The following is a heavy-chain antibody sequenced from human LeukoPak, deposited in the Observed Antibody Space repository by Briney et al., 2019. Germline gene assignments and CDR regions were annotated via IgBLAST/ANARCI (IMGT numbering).Heavy chain of an antibody. J-gene: IGHJ4*02. CDR2: IYYSGST. CDR1: GGSISSYY. V-gene: IGHV4-59*08. Sequence: PSETLSLTCTVSGGSISSYYWSWIRQPPGKGLEWMGYIYYSGSTNYNPSLKSRVTISVDTSKNQFSLKLSSVTAADTAVYYCARHWISGSRGGYFDYWGQGTLVTVSS. D-gene: IGHD3-10*01. CDR3: ARHWISGSRGGYFDY.